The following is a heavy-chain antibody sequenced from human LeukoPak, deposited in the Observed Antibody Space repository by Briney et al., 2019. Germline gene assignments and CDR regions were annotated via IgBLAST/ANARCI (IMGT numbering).Heavy chain of an antibody. CDR2: ISSSSSTI. J-gene: IGHJ4*02. Sequence: GGSLRLSCAASGFTFSSYSMNWVRQAPGKGLEWVSYISSSSSTIYYADSVKGRFTISRDNAKNSLYLQMNSLRDKDTAVYYCARGTYDYGDYLTLRYWGQGTLVTVSS. D-gene: IGHD4-17*01. CDR3: ARGTYDYGDYLTLRY. CDR1: GFTFSSYS. V-gene: IGHV3-48*02.